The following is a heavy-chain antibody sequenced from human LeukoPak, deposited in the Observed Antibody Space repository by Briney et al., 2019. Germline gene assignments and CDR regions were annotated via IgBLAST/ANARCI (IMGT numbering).Heavy chain of an antibody. CDR1: GFTFSYYW. Sequence: GSLRLSCASSGFTFSYYWMHWVRQAPGKGLVSVSRINSEGSTTSYADSVKGRLTISRDNAKNTLYLQMNSLRAEDTAVYYCASEYSSSSGHFWGQGTLVTVSS. J-gene: IGHJ4*02. V-gene: IGHV3-74*01. CDR3: ASEYSSSSGHF. D-gene: IGHD6-6*01. CDR2: INSEGSTT.